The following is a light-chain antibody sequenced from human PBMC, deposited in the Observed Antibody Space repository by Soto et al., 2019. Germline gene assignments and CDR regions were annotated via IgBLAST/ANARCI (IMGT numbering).Light chain of an antibody. V-gene: IGKV1-9*01. CDR3: QQFNTYPLT. CDR2: AAS. Sequence: DIQLTQSPSFLSASVGDRVTITCRASQGINDYLAWYQQKPGKAPKLLIYAASTLQSEVPSRFSGSASGTEFTLTISSLQPEDFATYYCQQFNTYPLTFGGVTKVEV. J-gene: IGKJ4*01. CDR1: QGINDY.